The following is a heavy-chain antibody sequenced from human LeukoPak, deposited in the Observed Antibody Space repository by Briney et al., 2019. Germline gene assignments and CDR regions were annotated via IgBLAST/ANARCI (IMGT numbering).Heavy chain of an antibody. D-gene: IGHD3-3*01. V-gene: IGHV3-73*01. CDR3: TRQKKSTIFGVVMGRVADALDAFDI. Sequence: GGSLRLSCAASGFTFSGSAMHWVSQASGKGLEWLGRIRSKANSYATAYAASVKGRCTISRDDSKNTAYLQMNSLKTEDTAVYYCTRQKKSTIFGVVMGRVADALDAFDIWGQGTMVTVSS. CDR1: GFTFSGSA. J-gene: IGHJ3*02. CDR2: IRSKANSYAT.